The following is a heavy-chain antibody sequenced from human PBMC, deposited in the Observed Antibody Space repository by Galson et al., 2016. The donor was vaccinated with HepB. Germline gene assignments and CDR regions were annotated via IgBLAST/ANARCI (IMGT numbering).Heavy chain of an antibody. D-gene: IGHD2-2*01. J-gene: IGHJ4*02. CDR3: ATGGEYCSSTSCYPTLDY. CDR2: IDPSGSYT. CDR1: GYSFTSYW. V-gene: IGHV5-10-1*01. Sequence: QSGAEVKKPGESLRISCKGSGYSFTSYWISWVRQMPGKGLEWMGRIDPSGSYTNYSPSFQGHVTISADKSISTAYLQWSSLKASDTAMYYCATGGEYCSSTSCYPTLDYWGQGTLVTVSS.